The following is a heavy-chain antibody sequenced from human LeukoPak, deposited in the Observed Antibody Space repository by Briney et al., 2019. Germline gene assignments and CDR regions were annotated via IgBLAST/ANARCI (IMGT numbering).Heavy chain of an antibody. Sequence: SETLSLTCTVSGGSISSGSYYWSWIRQPAGKGLEWIGRIYTSGSTNYNPSLKSRVTISVDTSKNQCSLKLSSVTAADPAVYYCARVDVTPGALRYYYMDVWGKGTTVTVSS. CDR1: GGSISSGSYY. CDR2: IYTSGST. V-gene: IGHV4-61*02. D-gene: IGHD1-14*01. CDR3: ARVDVTPGALRYYYMDV. J-gene: IGHJ6*03.